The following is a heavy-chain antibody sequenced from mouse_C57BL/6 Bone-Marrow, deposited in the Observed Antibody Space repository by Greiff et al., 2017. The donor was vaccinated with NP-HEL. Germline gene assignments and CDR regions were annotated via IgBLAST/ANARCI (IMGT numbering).Heavy chain of an antibody. Sequence: EVQLVESGGGLVKPGGSLKLSCAASGFTFSSYAMSWVRQTPEKRLEWVATISDGGSYTYYPDNVKGRFTISRDNAKNNLYLQMSHLKSEDTAMYYCARMEGLLPFAYWGQGTLVTVSA. CDR3: ARMEGLLPFAY. D-gene: IGHD2-3*01. CDR2: ISDGGSYT. V-gene: IGHV5-4*01. CDR1: GFTFSSYA. J-gene: IGHJ3*01.